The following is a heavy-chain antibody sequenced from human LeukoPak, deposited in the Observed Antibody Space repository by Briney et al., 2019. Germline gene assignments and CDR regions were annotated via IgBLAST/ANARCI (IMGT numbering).Heavy chain of an antibody. CDR3: AREALGDHYNFDY. D-gene: IGHD3-22*01. Sequence: SQTLSLTCTVSGGSISSGDYYWSWIRQPPGKGLEWIGYIYYSGSTYYNPSLKSRVTISVDTSKNQFSLKLSSVTAADTAVYYCAREALGDHYNFDYWGQGTLVTVSS. CDR2: IYYSGST. V-gene: IGHV4-30-4*01. CDR1: GGSISSGDYY. J-gene: IGHJ4*02.